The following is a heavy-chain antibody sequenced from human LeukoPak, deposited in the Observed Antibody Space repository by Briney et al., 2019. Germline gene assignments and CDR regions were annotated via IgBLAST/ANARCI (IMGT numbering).Heavy chain of an antibody. CDR3: ASMTTVTLDAFDI. V-gene: IGHV4-34*01. D-gene: IGHD4-17*01. J-gene: IGHJ3*02. Sequence: SETLSLTCAVYGGSFSGYYWSWIRQPPGKGLEWIGEISHSGSTNYNPSLKSRVTISVDTSKNQFSLKLSSVTAADTAVYYCASMTTVTLDAFDIWGQGTMVTVSS. CDR2: ISHSGST. CDR1: GGSFSGYY.